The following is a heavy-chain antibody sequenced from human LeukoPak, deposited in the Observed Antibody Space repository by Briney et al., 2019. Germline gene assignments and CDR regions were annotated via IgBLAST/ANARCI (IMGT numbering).Heavy chain of an antibody. V-gene: IGHV4-39*07. CDR1: GGSISSTNNY. CDR2: ISYSGST. Sequence: KASETLSLTCTVSGGSISSTNNYWAWIRQPPGKGLEWIGSISYSGSTSYNLSLKRRVTISIDTSKNHFSLRLSSMTAADTATYYCARSPSGSYPDWGQGTLVTVSS. J-gene: IGHJ4*02. CDR3: ARSPSGSYPD. D-gene: IGHD1-26*01.